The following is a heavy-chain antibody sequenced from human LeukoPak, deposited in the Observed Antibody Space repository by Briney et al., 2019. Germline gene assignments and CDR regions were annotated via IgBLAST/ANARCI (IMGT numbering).Heavy chain of an antibody. D-gene: IGHD6-13*01. J-gene: IGHJ3*02. CDR1: GYSFTSYW. CDR3: AAGYSSSWSMDAFDI. V-gene: IGHV5-51*01. Sequence: GESLKISGKGSGYSFTSYWIGWVRQMPGKGLEWMGIIYPGDSDTRYSPSFQGQVTISADKSISTAYLQWSSLKASDTAMYYCAAGYSSSWSMDAFDIWGQGTMVTVSS. CDR2: IYPGDSDT.